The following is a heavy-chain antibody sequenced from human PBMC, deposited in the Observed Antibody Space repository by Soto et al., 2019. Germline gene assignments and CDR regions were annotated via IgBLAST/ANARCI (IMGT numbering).Heavy chain of an antibody. D-gene: IGHD3-16*01. V-gene: IGHV1-69*01. J-gene: IGHJ4*02. CDR2: IIPVFATT. CDR1: GGLFSSFA. CDR3: ARGGGPYVWFNEF. Sequence: QAHLVQSGPEVKKPGSSVKVSCKDSGGLFSSFAISWVRQAPGQGLEWLGGIIPVFATTYYAEKFQDRLTITADESTNTAYMELSSLTSGDTAIYYCARGGGPYVWFNEFWGQGTLVTVSS.